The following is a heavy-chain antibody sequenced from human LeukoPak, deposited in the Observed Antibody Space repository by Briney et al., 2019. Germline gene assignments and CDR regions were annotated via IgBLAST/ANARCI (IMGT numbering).Heavy chain of an antibody. J-gene: IGHJ5*02. Sequence: SQTLSLTCTVSGVSMNYYFWNWIRQPAGEGLQWIGRIHSSGTTNYNPSLKSRVTMSIDMSKNQFSLRLTSVTAADTAVYYCARDSGTTGEVKLDPWGQGILVTVSS. CDR1: GVSMNYYF. CDR3: ARDSGTTGEVKLDP. CDR2: IHSSGTT. V-gene: IGHV4-4*07. D-gene: IGHD3-10*01.